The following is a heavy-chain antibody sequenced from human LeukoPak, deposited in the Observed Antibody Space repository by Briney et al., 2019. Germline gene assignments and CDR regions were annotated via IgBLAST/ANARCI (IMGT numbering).Heavy chain of an antibody. Sequence: PGGSLRLSCAASGFTFSSYAMSWVRQAPGKGLEWVSAISGSGGSTYYADSVKGRFTISRDNSKNKLYLQMNSLRAEDTAVYYCAKDWVTFGGVIGDFDYWGQGTLVTVSS. J-gene: IGHJ4*02. V-gene: IGHV3-23*01. CDR2: ISGSGGST. D-gene: IGHD3-16*01. CDR3: AKDWVTFGGVIGDFDY. CDR1: GFTFSSYA.